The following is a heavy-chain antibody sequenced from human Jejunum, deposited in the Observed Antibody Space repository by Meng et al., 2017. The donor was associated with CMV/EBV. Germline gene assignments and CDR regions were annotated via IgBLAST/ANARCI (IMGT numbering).Heavy chain of an antibody. CDR3: ARGRGNQPLFDF. D-gene: IGHD2/OR15-2a*01. Sequence: QPVQSGAEVNKPGCSVKAACKTSGGSFSTYTFSWVRQAPGQGLEWMGGLIPVLNKAKSAPRFQDRVTFTADETTTTAYMELSSLTFEDTAVYFCARGRGNQPLFDFWGQGTLVTVSS. CDR2: LIPVLNKA. V-gene: IGHV1-69*10. CDR1: GGSFSTYT. J-gene: IGHJ4*02.